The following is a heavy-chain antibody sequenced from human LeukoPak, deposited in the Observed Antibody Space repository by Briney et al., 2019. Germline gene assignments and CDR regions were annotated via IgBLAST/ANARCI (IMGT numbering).Heavy chain of an antibody. V-gene: IGHV3-11*01. CDR3: SRDPRLVDY. CDR1: GFTFSDFY. J-gene: IGHJ4*02. Sequence: GGSLRLSCEASGFTFSDFYMTWLRQAPGKGLEWVSYISGSGSDIKYADSVKGRFSTSRDNADNTLYLQMNSLRAEDTAMYYCSRDPRLVDYWGQGTLVTVSS. CDR2: ISGSGSDI.